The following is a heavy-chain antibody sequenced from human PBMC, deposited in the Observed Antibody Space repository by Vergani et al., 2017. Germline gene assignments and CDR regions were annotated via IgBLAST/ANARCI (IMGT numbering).Heavy chain of an antibody. J-gene: IGHJ5*02. V-gene: IGHV4-31*03. D-gene: IGHD2-15*01. CDR2: IYYSGST. CDR3: ARTLYGSLWDIQGSWFDP. Sequence: QVQLPESGPGLVKPSQTLSLTCTVSGGSISSGGYYWSWLRPHPGKGLEWIGYIYYSGSTYYNPSLKSRVTISVDTSKNQFSLKLSSVTAADTAVYYCARTLYGSLWDIQGSWFDPWGQGTLVTVSS. CDR1: GGSISSGGYY.